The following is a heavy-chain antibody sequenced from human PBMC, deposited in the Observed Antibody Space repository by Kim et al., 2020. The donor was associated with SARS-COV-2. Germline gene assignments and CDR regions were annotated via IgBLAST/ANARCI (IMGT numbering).Heavy chain of an antibody. D-gene: IGHD6-13*01. CDR3: ATRTDSSSWYSYFDY. J-gene: IGHJ4*02. Sequence: SETLSLTCTVSGGSISSSSYYWGWIRQPPGKGLEWIGSIYYSGSTYYNPSLKSRVTISVDTSKNQFSLKLSSVTAADTAVYYCATRTDSSSWYSYFDYWGQGTLVTVSS. CDR2: IYYSGST. V-gene: IGHV4-39*01. CDR1: GGSISSSSYY.